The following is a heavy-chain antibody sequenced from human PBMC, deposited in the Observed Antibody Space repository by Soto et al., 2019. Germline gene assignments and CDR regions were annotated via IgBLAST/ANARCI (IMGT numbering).Heavy chain of an antibody. CDR1: GFTFSSYA. J-gene: IGHJ5*02. Sequence: PGGSRRLSCAASGFTFSSYAMSWVRQAPGKGLEWVSAISGSGGSTYYADSVKGRFTISRDNSKNTLYLQMNSLRAEDTAVYYCAKVRVKGYSYGYLWFDPWGQGTLVTVSS. V-gene: IGHV3-23*01. CDR3: AKVRVKGYSYGYLWFDP. CDR2: ISGSGGST. D-gene: IGHD5-18*01.